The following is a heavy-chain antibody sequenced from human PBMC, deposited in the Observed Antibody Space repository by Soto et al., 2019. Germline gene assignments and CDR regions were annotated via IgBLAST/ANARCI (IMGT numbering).Heavy chain of an antibody. Sequence: GASVKVSCKASGYTFTSYYMHWVRQAPGQGLEWMGIINPSGGSTSYAQKFQGRVTMTRGTSTSTVYMELSSLRSEDTAVYYCAREARVGATFFYYGMDVWGQGTTVTVSS. J-gene: IGHJ6*02. V-gene: IGHV1-46*01. CDR3: AREARVGATFFYYGMDV. D-gene: IGHD1-26*01. CDR1: GYTFTSYY. CDR2: INPSGGST.